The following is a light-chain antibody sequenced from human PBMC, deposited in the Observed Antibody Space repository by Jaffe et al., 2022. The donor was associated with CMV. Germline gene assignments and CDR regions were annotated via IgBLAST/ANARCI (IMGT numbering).Light chain of an antibody. J-gene: IGLJ3*02. CDR3: ETWDSHTRV. CDR2: LEGSGTY. Sequence: QPVLTQSSSASASLGSSVKLTCALSSGHSSHTIAWHQQQPEKAPRFLMRLEGSGTYNKGSGVPDRFSGSSSGTDRYLTISNLQSEDEADYYCETWDSHTRVFGGGTKLTVL. V-gene: IGLV4-60*03. CDR1: SGHSSHT.